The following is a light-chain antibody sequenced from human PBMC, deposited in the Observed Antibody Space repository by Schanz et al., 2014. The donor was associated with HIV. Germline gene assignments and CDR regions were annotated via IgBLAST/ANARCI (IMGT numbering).Light chain of an antibody. CDR3: AAWDDSRRVVM. CDR2: SYD. J-gene: IGLJ3*02. CDR1: RANIGRNG. V-gene: IGLV1-47*02. Sequence: QSVLTQPPSASGTPGQRVTVSCSGNRANIGRNGVSWYQQLPGAAPKLLIHSYDQRPSGVPDRFSGSKSDTSASVAISGLRSEDEADYYCAAWDDSRRVVMFGGGTKLTVL.